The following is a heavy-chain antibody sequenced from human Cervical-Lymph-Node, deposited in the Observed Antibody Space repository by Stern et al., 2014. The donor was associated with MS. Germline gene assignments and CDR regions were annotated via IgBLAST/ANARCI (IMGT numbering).Heavy chain of an antibody. J-gene: IGHJ4*02. D-gene: IGHD1-26*01. V-gene: IGHV1-18*04. CDR3: ARVGYSGSYHTDPTFDY. CDR2: IRAYNGNT. CDR1: GYTFTSYG. Sequence: VQLVQSGAEVKKPGASVKVSCKASGYTFTSYGISWVRPAPGQGLEWMGWIRAYNGNTNYAQKLQGRVTMTTDTSTSTAYMELRSLRSDDTAVYYCARVGYSGSYHTDPTFDYWGQGTLVTVSS.